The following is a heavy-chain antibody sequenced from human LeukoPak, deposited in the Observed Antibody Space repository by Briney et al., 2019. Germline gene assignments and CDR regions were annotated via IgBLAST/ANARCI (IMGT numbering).Heavy chain of an antibody. Sequence: LPGGSLRLSCAASGFTFSTYDMSWVRQTPGKGLEWVSFISGDADKVYHADSVRGRFTISRDNSKNTLYLQMNSLRAEDTAVYYCAKVAISRRDYYCYMDVWGNGTTVTVSS. V-gene: IGHV3-23*01. CDR1: GFTFSTYD. CDR3: AKVAISRRDYYCYMDV. J-gene: IGHJ6*03. D-gene: IGHD5-24*01. CDR2: ISGDADKV.